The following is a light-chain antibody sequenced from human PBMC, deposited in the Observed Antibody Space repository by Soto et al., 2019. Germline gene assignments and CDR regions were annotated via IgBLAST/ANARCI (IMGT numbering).Light chain of an antibody. Sequence: EIVLTQSPGTLSLSPGETATLSCQASQTVDSRYLAWYQQKRGQAPTLLIYATSSRATGVPDRFSGGGSGPDFTLTSRRLEPEDFAVYYCQQYDSTVWTFGQGTKVDIK. V-gene: IGKV3-20*01. J-gene: IGKJ1*01. CDR2: ATS. CDR3: QQYDSTVWT. CDR1: QTVDSRY.